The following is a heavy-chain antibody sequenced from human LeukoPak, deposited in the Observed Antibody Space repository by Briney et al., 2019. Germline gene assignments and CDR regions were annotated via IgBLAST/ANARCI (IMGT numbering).Heavy chain of an antibody. CDR2: IYYSGTT. V-gene: IGHV4-59*01. D-gene: IGHD2-15*01. CDR1: GVFITSYF. Sequence: KPSETLSLTCTVSGVFITSYFWSWIRQPPGKGLEWIAYIYYSGTTNYSPSFKSRVTISVDTSKNQFSLRLSSVTAADTAVYYCAREPRSPGGRGRPFDFWGQGTLVTVSS. J-gene: IGHJ4*02. CDR3: AREPRSPGGRGRPFDF.